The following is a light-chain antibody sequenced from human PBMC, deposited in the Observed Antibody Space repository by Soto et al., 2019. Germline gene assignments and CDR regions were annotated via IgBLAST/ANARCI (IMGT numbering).Light chain of an antibody. CDR3: QPRSTWPPIT. V-gene: IGKV3-11*01. CDR2: DAS. J-gene: IGKJ5*01. Sequence: IVLTQSPSTLSLSPVERATLSCRASQSVSNNYLAWYQQKPGQAPRLLIYDASNRATGIPARFSGSGSGTDFTLTISSLEPEDFAVYYRQPRSTWPPITFAHRGRLAIK. CDR1: QSVSNNY.